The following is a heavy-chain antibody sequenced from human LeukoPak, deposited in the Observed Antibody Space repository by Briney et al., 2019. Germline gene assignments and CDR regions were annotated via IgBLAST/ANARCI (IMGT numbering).Heavy chain of an antibody. Sequence: KSSETLSLTCTVSGGSISNYYWSWIRQPAGKGLEWIGRIYSSGSTNYNASLKSRVTKSVDTSKNQFSLKLSSVTAADTAVYYCARGPQLIPAAIQGWFDPWGQGTLVTVSS. V-gene: IGHV4-4*07. CDR1: GGSISNYY. CDR3: ARGPQLIPAAIQGWFDP. J-gene: IGHJ5*02. CDR2: IYSSGST. D-gene: IGHD2-2*01.